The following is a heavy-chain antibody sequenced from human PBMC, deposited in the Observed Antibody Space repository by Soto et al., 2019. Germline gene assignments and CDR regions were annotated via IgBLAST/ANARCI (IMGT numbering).Heavy chain of an antibody. J-gene: IGHJ3*02. CDR1: GFSLSTRAGG. Sequence: QITLKESGPTLVKPTQTRTLTCTFSGFSLSTRAGGVGWIRQPPGKALEWLALIYWNDDKRYSPSLKNRLTITKDTSKNHVVLTMTNMDPVDTATYYCAHRHELGSFDIWGQGTKVTVSS. D-gene: IGHD1-26*01. V-gene: IGHV2-5*01. CDR3: AHRHELGSFDI. CDR2: IYWNDDK.